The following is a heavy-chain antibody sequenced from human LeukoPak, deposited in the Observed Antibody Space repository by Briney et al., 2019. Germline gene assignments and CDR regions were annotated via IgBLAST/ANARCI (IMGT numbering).Heavy chain of an antibody. CDR3: AREGQSSGWSSPGTWFDP. CDR2: IYYSGST. CDR1: GGSISSYY. J-gene: IGHJ5*02. Sequence: PSETLSLTCTVSGGSISSYYWSWIRQPPGKGLEWIGYIYYSGSTYYNPSLKSRVTISVDTSKNQFSLKLSSVTAADTAVYYCAREGQSSGWSSPGTWFDPWGQGTLVTVSS. D-gene: IGHD6-19*01. V-gene: IGHV4-30-4*08.